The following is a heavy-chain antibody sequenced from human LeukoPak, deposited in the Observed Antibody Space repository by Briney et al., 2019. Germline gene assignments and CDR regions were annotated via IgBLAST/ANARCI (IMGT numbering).Heavy chain of an antibody. CDR2: ISSSSSYI. Sequence: GGSLRLSCAASGFTVSSNYMSWVRQAPGKGLEWVSSISSSSSYIYYADSVKGRFTISRDNAKNSLYLQMNSLRAEDTAVYYCASNQGELGVLFDYWGQGTLVTVSS. V-gene: IGHV3-21*01. J-gene: IGHJ4*02. CDR1: GFTVSSNY. D-gene: IGHD1-26*01. CDR3: ASNQGELGVLFDY.